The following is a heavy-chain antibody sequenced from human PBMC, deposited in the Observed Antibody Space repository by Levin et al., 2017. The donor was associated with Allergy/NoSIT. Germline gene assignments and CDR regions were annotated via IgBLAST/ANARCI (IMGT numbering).Heavy chain of an antibody. CDR2: IEQDGSEK. CDR1: GFTFSRFW. J-gene: IGHJ4*02. CDR3: TREQYGSGQDY. Sequence: RSGGSLRLSCAASGFTFSRFWMSWVRQAPGKGLEWVANIEQDGSEKYYVDSVKGRFTISRDNAKNSLYLQMNSLRAEDTAVYFCTREQYGSGQDYWGQGTLVTVSS. D-gene: IGHD3-10*01. V-gene: IGHV3-7*04.